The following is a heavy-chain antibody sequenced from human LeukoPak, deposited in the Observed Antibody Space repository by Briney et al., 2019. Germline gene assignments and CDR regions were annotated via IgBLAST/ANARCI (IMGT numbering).Heavy chain of an antibody. CDR1: GYTFTDYY. V-gene: IGHV1-69-2*01. J-gene: IGHJ4*02. CDR3: ATGLVGYSNYVRRGDY. CDR2: VDPEDGET. Sequence: GASVKISCEASGYTFTDYYMHWVQQAPGKGLEWMGRVDPEDGETIYAEKFQGRVTITADTSTDTAYMELSSLRSEDTAVYYCATGLVGYSNYVRRGDYWGQGTLVTVSS. D-gene: IGHD4-11*01.